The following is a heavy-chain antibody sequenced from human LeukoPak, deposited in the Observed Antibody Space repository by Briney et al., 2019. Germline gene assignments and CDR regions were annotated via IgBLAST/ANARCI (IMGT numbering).Heavy chain of an antibody. CDR1: GGSISSYY. D-gene: IGHD3-10*01. CDR2: IYTRGST. J-gene: IGHJ3*02. V-gene: IGHV4-4*07. Sequence: PSETLSLTCTVSGGSISSYYWSWIRQPAGKGLEWIGRIYTRGSTNYNPSLKSRVTMSVDTSKNQFSLRLTSVTAADTAVYYCARNLWFGESSDAFYIWGQGTMVTVSS. CDR3: ARNLWFGESSDAFYI.